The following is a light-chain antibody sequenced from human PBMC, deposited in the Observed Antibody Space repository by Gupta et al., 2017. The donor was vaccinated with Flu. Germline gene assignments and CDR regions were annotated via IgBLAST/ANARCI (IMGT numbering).Light chain of an antibody. V-gene: IGKV1-39*01. CDR1: QSISKS. CDR2: AAS. Sequence: DIQVTQSPSSLSASVGDRVTITCRASQSISKSLNWYQQKPGKAPLLLIFAASSLQSGVPSRFSGSGSGTDFSLTINSLQPEDLATYYCQQSYTMPRTFGQGTKVENK. J-gene: IGKJ1*01. CDR3: QQSYTMPRT.